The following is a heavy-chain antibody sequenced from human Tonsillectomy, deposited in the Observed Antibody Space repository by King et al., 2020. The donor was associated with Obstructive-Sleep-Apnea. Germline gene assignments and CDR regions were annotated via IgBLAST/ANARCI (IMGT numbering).Heavy chain of an antibody. J-gene: IGHJ4*02. V-gene: IGHV4-4*02. D-gene: IGHD1-14*01. Sequence: VQLQESGPGLVKPSGTLSLTCVVSGGSISSNNWWGCVRQPPGKGLEWIGEISHSGSTNYNPSLKSLVTISVDKSKNQFSLKLSSVTAADTAVYYCARTPDGYFDYWGQGTLVTVSS. CDR2: ISHSGST. CDR1: GGSISSNNW. CDR3: ARTPDGYFDY.